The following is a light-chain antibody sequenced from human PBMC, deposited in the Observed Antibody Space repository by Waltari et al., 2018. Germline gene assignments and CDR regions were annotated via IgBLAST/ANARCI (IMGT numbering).Light chain of an antibody. CDR2: AAT. CDR3: QQSYSAPLT. V-gene: IGKV1-39*01. Sequence: DIQMTQSPSSLSASVGDRVTITCRASRDIFNYLNWYQQKPGKAPKVLIHAATTLHSGVPSRFSGGGSGTDFTLTITSLQPEDFATYYCQQSYSAPLTFGGGTKVEI. J-gene: IGKJ4*01. CDR1: RDIFNY.